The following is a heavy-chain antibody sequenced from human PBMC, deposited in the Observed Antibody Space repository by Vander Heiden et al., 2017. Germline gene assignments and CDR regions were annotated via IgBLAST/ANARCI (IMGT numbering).Heavy chain of an antibody. V-gene: IGHV2-26*01. Sequence: QVTLKESGPVLVKPTETLTLTCTVSGFSLSNARMGVSWIRQPPGKALEWLAHIFSNDEKSYSTSMKSRLTIAKDTSKSQVVLTMTNMDPVETATYYCARILDLYYYDSSGYFDAFDIWGQGTMVTVYS. CDR1: GFSLSNARMG. CDR2: IFSNDEK. D-gene: IGHD3-22*01. CDR3: ARILDLYYYDSSGYFDAFDI. J-gene: IGHJ3*02.